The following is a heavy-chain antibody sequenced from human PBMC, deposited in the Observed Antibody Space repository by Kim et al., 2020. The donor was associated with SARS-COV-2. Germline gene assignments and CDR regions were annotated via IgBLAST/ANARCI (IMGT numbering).Heavy chain of an antibody. V-gene: IGHV1-8*02. CDR3: ARGPSVGSSWRGPQWN. D-gene: IGHD2-2*01. J-gene: IGHJ4*02. CDR1: GYTFTGYH. Sequence: ASVKVSCRASGYTFTGYHINWLRQATGDGLEWMGWMDPNSGNTGYAQKFLGRVAMTRDTSIRTAYLEVTSLRPDDTAFYYCARGPSVGSSWRGPQWNWGQGTLVTVSS. CDR2: MDPNSGNT.